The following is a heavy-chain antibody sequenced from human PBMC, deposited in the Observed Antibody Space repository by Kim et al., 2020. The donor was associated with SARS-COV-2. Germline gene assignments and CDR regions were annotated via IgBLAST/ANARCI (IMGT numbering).Heavy chain of an antibody. J-gene: IGHJ4*02. CDR2: INHSGST. CDR1: GGSFSGYY. V-gene: IGHV4-34*01. Sequence: SETLSLTCAVYGGSFSGYYWSWIRQPPGKGLEWIGEINHSGSTNYNPSLKSRVTISVDTSKNQFSLKPSSVTAADTAVYYCALTTVTTHHAFDYWGQGTLVTVSS. D-gene: IGHD4-4*01. CDR3: ALTTVTTHHAFDY.